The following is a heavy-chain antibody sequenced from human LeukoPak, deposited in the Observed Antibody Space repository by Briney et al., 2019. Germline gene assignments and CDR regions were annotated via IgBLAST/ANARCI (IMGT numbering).Heavy chain of an antibody. J-gene: IGHJ4*02. Sequence: QPGGSLRLSCAASGFTVSSNYMSWVRQAPGKGLEWVSVIYSGGSTYYADSVKGRFTISRDNSKNTLYLHMNSLRAEDTAVYYCARARNGGDFDYWGQGTLVTVSS. CDR3: ARARNGGDFDY. CDR2: IYSGGST. CDR1: GFTVSSNY. V-gene: IGHV3-53*01. D-gene: IGHD3-16*01.